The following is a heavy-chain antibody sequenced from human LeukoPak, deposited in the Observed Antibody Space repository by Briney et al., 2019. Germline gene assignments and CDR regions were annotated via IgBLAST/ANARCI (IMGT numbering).Heavy chain of an antibody. CDR1: GGSFSGYY. CDR3: ARSYGSGGYYKGNWFDP. J-gene: IGHJ5*02. Sequence: TETLSLTCAVYGGSFSGYYWSWIRQPPGKGLEWIGEINHSGSTNYNPSLKSRVTISVDTSKNQFSLKLSSVTAAHTAVYYCARSYGSGGYYKGNWFDPWGQGTLVTVSS. CDR2: INHSGST. V-gene: IGHV4-34*01. D-gene: IGHD3-10*01.